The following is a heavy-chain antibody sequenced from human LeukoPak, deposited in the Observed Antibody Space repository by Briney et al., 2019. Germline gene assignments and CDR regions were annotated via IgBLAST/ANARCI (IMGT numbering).Heavy chain of an antibody. Sequence: GGSLRLSCAASGFTFSSYAMSWVRQAPGKGLEWVSAISGSGGSTYYAQSVKGRFTICRDNSKNTLYLQMNSLRAEDTAVYYCAKDAPVNIVLVPAANSWGQGTLVTVSS. D-gene: IGHD2-2*01. CDR1: GFTFSSYA. CDR3: AKDAPVNIVLVPAANS. J-gene: IGHJ4*02. CDR2: ISGSGGST. V-gene: IGHV3-23*01.